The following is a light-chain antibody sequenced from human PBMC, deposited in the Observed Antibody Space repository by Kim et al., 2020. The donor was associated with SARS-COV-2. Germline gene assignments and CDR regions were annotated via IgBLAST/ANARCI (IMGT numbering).Light chain of an antibody. CDR3: QHFNSFPLS. Sequence: DIQLTQSPSFLSASVGDRVTITCRASQDVSSSLAWYQQKPGKAPKALIYGASTLSGVPSRFSGSGSGTEFTLTISGLQPEDFATYYCQHFNSFPLSFGGGTKVDIK. V-gene: IGKV1-9*01. CDR1: QDVSSS. J-gene: IGKJ4*01. CDR2: GAS.